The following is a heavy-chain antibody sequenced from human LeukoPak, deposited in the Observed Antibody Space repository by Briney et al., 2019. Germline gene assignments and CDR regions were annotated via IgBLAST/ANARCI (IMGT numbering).Heavy chain of an antibody. CDR1: GFTFSNCA. CDR2: LSGSGGST. Sequence: GGSLRLSCAASGFTFSNCAMSWVRQAPGKGLEWVSALSGSGGSTYYADSVKGRFTISRDNSQNTLSLQMNSLKLEDTAVYYCARVWPHYGPLFDYWGQGTLVTVSS. D-gene: IGHD3-10*01. CDR3: ARVWPHYGPLFDY. J-gene: IGHJ4*02. V-gene: IGHV3-23*01.